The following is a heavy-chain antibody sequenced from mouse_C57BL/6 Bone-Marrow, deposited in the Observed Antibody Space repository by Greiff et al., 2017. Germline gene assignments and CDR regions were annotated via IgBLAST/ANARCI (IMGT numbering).Heavy chain of an antibody. CDR2: ISSGSSTI. CDR1: GFTFSDYG. D-gene: IGHD1-1*01. CDR3: ARGGVVVYYYAMDY. Sequence: EVQLVESGGGLVKPGGSLKLSCAASGFTFSDYGMHWVRQAPEKGLEWVAYISSGSSTIYYADTVKGRFTISRDNAKNTLFLQMTSLRSEDTAMYYCARGGVVVYYYAMDYWGQGTSVTVSS. J-gene: IGHJ4*01. V-gene: IGHV5-17*01.